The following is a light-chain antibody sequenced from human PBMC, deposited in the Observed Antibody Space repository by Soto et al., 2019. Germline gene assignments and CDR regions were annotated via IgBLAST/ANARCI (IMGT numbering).Light chain of an antibody. V-gene: IGLV2-8*01. Sequence: QSVLTQPPSASGSPGQSVTISCTGISNDVRGYDYVSWYQQHPGKAPKLMIYEVTKRPSGVPDRFSGSKSGNTASLTVSGLQAEDEADYYCNSYAGSNNVLFGGGTKLPVL. CDR3: NSYAGSNNVL. CDR2: EVT. CDR1: SNDVRGYDY. J-gene: IGLJ2*01.